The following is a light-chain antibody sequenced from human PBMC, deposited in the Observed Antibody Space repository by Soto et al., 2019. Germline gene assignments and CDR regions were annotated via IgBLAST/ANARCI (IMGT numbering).Light chain of an antibody. CDR2: NTN. J-gene: IGLJ2*01. CDR1: SSNIGSNY. Sequence: QSVLTQPPSASGTPGQRVTISCSGSSSNIGSNYVYWYQQLPGTAPRVLIYNTNQRPSGVPDRFSGSKSATSASLAISGLRSEDDADYHCAAWDDSLSGLVFGGVTQLTVL. V-gene: IGLV1-47*02. CDR3: AAWDDSLSGLV.